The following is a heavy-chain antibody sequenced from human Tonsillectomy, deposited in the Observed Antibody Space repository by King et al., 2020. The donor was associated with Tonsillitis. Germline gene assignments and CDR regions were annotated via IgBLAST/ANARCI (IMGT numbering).Heavy chain of an antibody. V-gene: IGHV3-15*02. CDR2: IYSKSDGGTA. D-gene: IGHD1-26*01. CDR3: ATVALEFSHTGSFFDN. CDR1: GFSFSEAL. J-gene: IGHJ4*02. Sequence: VQLVESGGTLVKPGGSLRLSCSASGFSFSEALMAWVRQAPGKGLEWLGHIYSKSDGGTARYAAPVKGRFTISRDDSKNTLYLQMDSLKTEDTAVYYCATVALEFSHTGSFFDNWGQGTLVTVSP.